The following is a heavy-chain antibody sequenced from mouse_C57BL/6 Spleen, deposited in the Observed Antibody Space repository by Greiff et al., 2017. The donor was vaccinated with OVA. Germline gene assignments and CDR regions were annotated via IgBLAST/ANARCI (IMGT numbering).Heavy chain of an antibody. CDR2: IYPSDSET. J-gene: IGHJ4*01. CDR3: ARDYGSSYAMDY. V-gene: IGHV1-61*01. Sequence: VQLQQSGAELVRPGSSVKLSCKASGYTFTSYWMDWVKQRPGQGLEWIGNIYPSDSETHYNQKFKDKATLTVDKSSSTAYMQLSSLTSEDSAVYYCARDYGSSYAMDYWGQGTSVTVSS. D-gene: IGHD1-1*01. CDR1: GYTFTSYW.